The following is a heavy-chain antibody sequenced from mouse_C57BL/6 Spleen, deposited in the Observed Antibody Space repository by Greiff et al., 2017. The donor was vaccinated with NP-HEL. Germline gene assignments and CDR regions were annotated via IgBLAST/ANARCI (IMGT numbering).Heavy chain of an antibody. CDR3: ARGAITTVVADYFDY. Sequence: QVQLKESGAELVKPGASVKISCKASGYAFSSYWMNWVKQRPGKGLEWIGQIYPGDGDTNYNGKFKGKATLTADKSSSTAYMQLSSLTSEDSAVYFCARGAITTVVADYFDYWGQGTTLTVSS. J-gene: IGHJ2*01. CDR1: GYAFSSYW. D-gene: IGHD1-1*01. V-gene: IGHV1-80*01. CDR2: IYPGDGDT.